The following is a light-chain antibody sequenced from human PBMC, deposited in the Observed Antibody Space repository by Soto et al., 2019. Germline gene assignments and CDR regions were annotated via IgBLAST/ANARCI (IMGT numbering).Light chain of an antibody. Sequence: DIQMTQSPSSLSASVGDRVTITCRASQGINNYLAWFQQKPGRAPQSLIYAASTLQSGIPSRFSGSGSGTDFTLTISSLQPEDFATYYCQQYNNHPITFGQGTRLDIK. CDR3: QQYNNHPIT. J-gene: IGKJ5*01. CDR2: AAS. V-gene: IGKV1-16*01. CDR1: QGINNY.